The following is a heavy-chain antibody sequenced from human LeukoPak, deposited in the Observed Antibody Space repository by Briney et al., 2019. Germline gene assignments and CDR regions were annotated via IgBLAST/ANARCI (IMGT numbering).Heavy chain of an antibody. CDR1: GFTFSSYA. V-gene: IGHV3-30-3*01. D-gene: IGHD1-14*01. Sequence: GGSLRLSCAASGFTFSSYAMHWVRQAPGKGLEWVAVISYDGSNKYYADSVKGRFTISRDNSKNTLYLQMNSLRAEDTAVYYCASEPSAPQPRGKTDYWGQGTLVTVSS. J-gene: IGHJ4*02. CDR2: ISYDGSNK. CDR3: ASEPSAPQPRGKTDY.